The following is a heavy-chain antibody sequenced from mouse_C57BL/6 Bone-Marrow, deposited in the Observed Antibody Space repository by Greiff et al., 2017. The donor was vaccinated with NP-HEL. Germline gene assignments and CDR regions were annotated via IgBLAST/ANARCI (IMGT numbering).Heavy chain of an antibody. J-gene: IGHJ1*03. CDR1: GFTFNTYA. Sequence: EVQLQESGGGLVQPKGSLKLSCAASGFTFNTYAMHWVRQAPGKGLEWVARIRSKSSNYATYYADSVKDRFTISRDDSQSMLYLQMNNLKTEDTAMYYCVRAPDFYYYGSSRYWYFDVWGTGTTVTVSS. CDR3: VRAPDFYYYGSSRYWYFDV. V-gene: IGHV10-3*01. D-gene: IGHD1-1*01. CDR2: IRSKSSNYAT.